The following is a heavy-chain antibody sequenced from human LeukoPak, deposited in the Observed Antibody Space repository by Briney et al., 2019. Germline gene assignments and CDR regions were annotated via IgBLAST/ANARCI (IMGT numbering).Heavy chain of an antibody. Sequence: GGSLRLSCAASGFTFSQCAMHWVRQAPGKGLEWVAVMSYDGSAQYYADSVKGRFTISRDNSKKTLYLQMNSLRGDDTAFYYCAKVMITVVTTSKLDSWGQGTLVTVSS. CDR1: GFTFSQCA. J-gene: IGHJ4*02. V-gene: IGHV3-30*18. CDR2: MSYDGSAQ. CDR3: AKVMITVVTTSKLDS. D-gene: IGHD4-23*01.